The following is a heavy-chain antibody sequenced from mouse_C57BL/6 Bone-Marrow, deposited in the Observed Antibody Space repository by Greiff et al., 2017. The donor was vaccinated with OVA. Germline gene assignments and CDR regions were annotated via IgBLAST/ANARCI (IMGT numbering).Heavy chain of an antibody. CDR2: INPNNGGT. J-gene: IGHJ4*01. D-gene: IGHD2-4*01. Sequence: VQLQQSGPELVKPGASVKISCKASGYTFTDYYMNWVKQSHGKSLEWIGDINPNNGGTSYNQKFKGKATLTVDKSSSTAYMELRSLTSEDSAVYYCVYYDYDDAMDYWGQGTSVTVSS. V-gene: IGHV1-26*01. CDR1: GYTFTDYY. CDR3: VYYDYDDAMDY.